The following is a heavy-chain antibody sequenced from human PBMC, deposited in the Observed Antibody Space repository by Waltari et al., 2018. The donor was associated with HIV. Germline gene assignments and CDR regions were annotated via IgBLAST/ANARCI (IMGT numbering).Heavy chain of an antibody. CDR2: ISSSSSYI. CDR3: ARDQDYYGSGLIGYYYGMDV. D-gene: IGHD3-10*01. J-gene: IGHJ6*02. Sequence: EVQLVESGGGLVKPGGSLRLSCAASGFTFSSYSMNWVRQAPGKGLEWVSSISSSSSYIYYADSVKGRFTISRDNAKNSLYLQMNSLRAEDTAVYYCARDQDYYGSGLIGYYYGMDVWGQGTTVTVSS. V-gene: IGHV3-21*01. CDR1: GFTFSSYS.